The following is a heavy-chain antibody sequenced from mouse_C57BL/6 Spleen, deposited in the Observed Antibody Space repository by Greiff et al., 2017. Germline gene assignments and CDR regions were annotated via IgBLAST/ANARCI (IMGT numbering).Heavy chain of an antibody. Sequence: EVQLVESGGGLVKPGGSLKLSCAASGFTFSDYGMHWVRQAPEKGLEWVAYISSGSSTIYYADTVKGRFTISRDNAKNTLFLQMTSLRSEDTAMYYCARPDYGNYWFAYWGQGTLVTVSA. CDR1: GFTFSDYG. V-gene: IGHV5-17*01. CDR3: ARPDYGNYWFAY. CDR2: ISSGSSTI. J-gene: IGHJ3*01. D-gene: IGHD2-1*01.